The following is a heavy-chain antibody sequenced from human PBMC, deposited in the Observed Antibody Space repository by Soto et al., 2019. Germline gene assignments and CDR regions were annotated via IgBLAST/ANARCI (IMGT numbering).Heavy chain of an antibody. CDR3: GRGGSWAKVDS. D-gene: IGHD6-13*01. Sequence: SVKVSCKASGVTLKNSALSWVRQAPGQGLEWMGGIIPVFGPALYAQKFQGRVTITADESTNTAFLDVSSLRSEDTAVYYCGRGGSWAKVDSWGPGTLVTVS. V-gene: IGHV1-69*13. CDR2: IIPVFGPA. CDR1: GVTLKNSA. J-gene: IGHJ4*02.